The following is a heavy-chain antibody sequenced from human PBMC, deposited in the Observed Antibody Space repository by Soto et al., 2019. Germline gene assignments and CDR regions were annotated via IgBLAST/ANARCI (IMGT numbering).Heavy chain of an antibody. CDR1: GGSISSYY. J-gene: IGHJ4*02. Sequence: SETLSLTCTVSGGSISSYYWNWIRQYPGKGLEWIGYIYHSGITSYNPSLKTRVTISVDTSKNQFSLKLSSLTAADTAVYYCAREAIFGSVYYFDYWGQGTLVTVSS. V-gene: IGHV4-59*06. D-gene: IGHD3-3*01. CDR3: AREAIFGSVYYFDY. CDR2: IYHSGIT.